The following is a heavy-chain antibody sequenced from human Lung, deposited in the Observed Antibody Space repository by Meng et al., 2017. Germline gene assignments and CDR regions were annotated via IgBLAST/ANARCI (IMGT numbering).Heavy chain of an antibody. J-gene: IGHJ4*02. V-gene: IGHV4-34*01. CDR1: GGSFSDYH. CDR3: ARGPTTMAHDFDY. D-gene: IGHD4-11*01. CDR2: INHSGST. Sequence: QVLLRQWGAGLLEPSETLSLTCVVSGGSFSDYHWSRIRQPPGKGLEWIGEINHSGSTNYNPSLESRATISVDTSQNNLSLKLSSVTAADSAVYYCARGPTTMAHDFDYWGQGTLVTVSS.